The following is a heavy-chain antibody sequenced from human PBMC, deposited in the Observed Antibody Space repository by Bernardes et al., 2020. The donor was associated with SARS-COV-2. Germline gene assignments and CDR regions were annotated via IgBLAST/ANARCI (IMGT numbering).Heavy chain of an antibody. CDR3: ARASYDSSGYYYENLDY. D-gene: IGHD3-22*01. CDR1: GMNFDRYG. Sequence: GGSLRLSCAASGMNFDRYGMHWVRQAPGQGLEWVAVIWYDGSNKYYADSVKGRFTISRDNSKNTLYLQMNSLRAEDTAVYYCARASYDSSGYYYENLDYWGQGTLVTVSS. V-gene: IGHV3-33*08. J-gene: IGHJ4*02. CDR2: IWYDGSNK.